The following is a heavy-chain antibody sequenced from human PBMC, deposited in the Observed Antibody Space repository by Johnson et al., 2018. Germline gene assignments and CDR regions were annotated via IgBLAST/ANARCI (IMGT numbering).Heavy chain of an antibody. CDR1: GFTFSDYY. D-gene: IGHD2-15*01. CDR3: ARVVGYCSGGSCHSPSAYYYYYGMDV. Sequence: LVESGGGLVKPGGSLRLSCAASGFTFSDYYMSWIRPAPGKGLEWVSGINWNGGSPGYADSVKGRFTISRDNSKNTLYLQMNSLRADDTAVYYCARVVGYCSGGSCHSPSAYYYYYGMDVWGQGTTVTVS. V-gene: IGHV3-11*04. CDR2: INWNGGSP. J-gene: IGHJ6*02.